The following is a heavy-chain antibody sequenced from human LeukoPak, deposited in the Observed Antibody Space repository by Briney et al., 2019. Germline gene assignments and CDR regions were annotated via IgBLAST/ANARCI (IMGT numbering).Heavy chain of an antibody. Sequence: GGSLRLSCAASGFTFSSYAMSWVRQAPGKGLEWVSSISGSGGSTYYADSVKGRFTISRDNSKNTLYLQMNSLRAEDTAVYYCAKITIFGVAKGPMDVWGKGTTVTVSS. CDR3: AKITIFGVAKGPMDV. V-gene: IGHV3-23*01. J-gene: IGHJ6*03. D-gene: IGHD3-3*01. CDR1: GFTFSSYA. CDR2: ISGSGGST.